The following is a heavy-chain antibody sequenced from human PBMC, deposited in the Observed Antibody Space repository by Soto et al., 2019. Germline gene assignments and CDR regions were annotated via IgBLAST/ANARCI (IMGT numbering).Heavy chain of an antibody. CDR1: GFTFSSYG. CDR3: ARGSYYYYYGMDV. Sequence: QVQLVESGGGVVQPGRSLRLSCAASGFTFSSYGMHWVRQAPGKGLEWVAVIWYDGSNKYYADSVKGRFTISRDNSKKTLYLQMNSLRAEDTAVYYCARGSYYYYYGMDVWGQGTTVTVSS. CDR2: IWYDGSNK. J-gene: IGHJ6*02. V-gene: IGHV3-33*01.